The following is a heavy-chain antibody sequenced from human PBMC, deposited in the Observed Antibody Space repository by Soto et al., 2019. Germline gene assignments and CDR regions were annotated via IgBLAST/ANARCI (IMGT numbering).Heavy chain of an antibody. V-gene: IGHV3-7*01. J-gene: IGHJ4*02. CDR2: IKQDGSEK. Sequence: EVQLVESGGGLVQPGGSLRLSCAASGFTFSSYWMSWVRQAPGKGLEWVANIKQDGSEKYYVDSVKGRFTISRDNSKNSLYLQMNSLRAEDTAVYYCARAYSRGYYCFDSWGQGTLVTVSS. CDR1: GFTFSSYW. CDR3: ARAYSRGYYCFDS. D-gene: IGHD3-22*01.